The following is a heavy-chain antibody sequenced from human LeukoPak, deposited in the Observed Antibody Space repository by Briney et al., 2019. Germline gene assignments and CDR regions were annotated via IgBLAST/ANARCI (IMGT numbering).Heavy chain of an antibody. D-gene: IGHD3-9*01. CDR3: ARLENYDILTGYYTY. V-gene: IGHV3-21*04. CDR2: ISSSSAYI. Sequence: GGSLRLSCAASGFAFSSYSMNWVRQAPGKGLEWVSSISSSSAYIYYADSVKGRFTISRDNAKNSLYLQMNSLRAEDTAVYYCARLENYDILTGYYTYWGQGTLVTVSS. CDR1: GFAFSSYS. J-gene: IGHJ4*02.